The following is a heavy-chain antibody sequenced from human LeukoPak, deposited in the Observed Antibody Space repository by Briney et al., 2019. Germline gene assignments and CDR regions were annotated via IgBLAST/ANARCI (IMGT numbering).Heavy chain of an antibody. Sequence: SVKLSCKVSGGSATYYVFSWVRQAPEQGLEWMGGIIPTFGSPNYAQTFQGRLTITADISTNTAYMELSNLRSEDTAVYYCAAGAVDNWNSGKLIDCWGQGTLVTVSS. CDR2: IIPTFGSP. D-gene: IGHD1-7*01. CDR1: GGSATYYV. J-gene: IGHJ4*02. V-gene: IGHV1-69*06. CDR3: AAGAVDNWNSGKLIDC.